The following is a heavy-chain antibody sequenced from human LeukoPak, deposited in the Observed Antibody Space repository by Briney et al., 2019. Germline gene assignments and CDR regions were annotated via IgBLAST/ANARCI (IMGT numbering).Heavy chain of an antibody. D-gene: IGHD3-22*01. CDR2: IIPIFGTA. Sequence: ASVKVSCKASGGTFSSYAISWVRQAPGQGLEWMGGIIPIFGTANYAQKSQGRVTITADESTSTAYMELSSLRSEDTAVYYCARSRESGYYNAFDIWGQGTMVTVSS. CDR3: ARSRESGYYNAFDI. V-gene: IGHV1-69*13. J-gene: IGHJ3*02. CDR1: GGTFSSYA.